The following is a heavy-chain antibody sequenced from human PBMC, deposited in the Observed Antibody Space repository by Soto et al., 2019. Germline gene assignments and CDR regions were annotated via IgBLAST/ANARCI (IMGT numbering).Heavy chain of an antibody. V-gene: IGHV4-39*01. CDR1: GDSIISSDFY. CDR2: IFYLGSS. J-gene: IGHJ5*02. Sequence: SETLSLTCTVSGDSIISSDFYWGWVRQPPGKGLEWIGSIFYLGSSYYNPSLKSRVTMSVDTSKNQFSLRLRSVTAADTALYFCARHSLALRKNNWFDPWGQGIMVTSPQ. CDR3: ARHSLALRKNNWFDP. D-gene: IGHD3-3*02.